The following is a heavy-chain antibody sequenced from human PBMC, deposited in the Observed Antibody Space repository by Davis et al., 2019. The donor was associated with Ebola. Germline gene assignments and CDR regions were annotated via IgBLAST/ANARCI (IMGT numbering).Heavy chain of an antibody. J-gene: IGHJ6*02. CDR3: ARDKGYCSGGSCYSGYYYYGMDV. D-gene: IGHD2-15*01. CDR2: ISSSSSYI. Sequence: GGSLRLSCAASGFTFSSYSMNWVRQAPGKGLEWVSSISSSSSYIYYADSVKGRFTISRENAKNSLYLQMNSLRAEDTAVYYCARDKGYCSGGSCYSGYYYYGMDVWGQGTTVTVSS. V-gene: IGHV3-21*04. CDR1: GFTFSSYS.